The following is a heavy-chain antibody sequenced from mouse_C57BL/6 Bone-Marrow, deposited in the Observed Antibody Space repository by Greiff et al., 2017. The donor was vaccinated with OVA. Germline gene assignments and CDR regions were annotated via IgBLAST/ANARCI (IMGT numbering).Heavy chain of an antibody. CDR2: ISDGGSYT. J-gene: IGHJ4*01. CDR1: GFTFSSYA. Sequence: EVQRVESGGGLVKPGGSLKLSCAASGFTFSSYAMSWVRQTPEKRLEWVATISDGGSYTYYPDNVKGRFTISGDNAKNNLYLQISHLKSEDTAMYYCARATSQPYYAMDYWGQGTSVTVSS. D-gene: IGHD2-1*01. V-gene: IGHV5-4*01. CDR3: ARATSQPYYAMDY.